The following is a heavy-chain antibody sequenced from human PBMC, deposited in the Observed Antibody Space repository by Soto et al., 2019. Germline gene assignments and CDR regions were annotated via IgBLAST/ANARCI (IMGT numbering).Heavy chain of an antibody. V-gene: IGHV3-30*18. CDR3: AKDGLIRYYFDL. CDR2: ISYDGSHT. D-gene: IGHD3-10*01. Sequence: QVQLVESGGGVVQPERSLRLSCAASGFTFSSYGMHWVRQAPGKELEWVAVISYDGSHTYYADSVKGRFTISRDDFKTTVYLQMNRLGAEDTGVYFCAKDGLIRYYFDLWGRGTLVTVSS. J-gene: IGHJ2*01. CDR1: GFTFSSYG.